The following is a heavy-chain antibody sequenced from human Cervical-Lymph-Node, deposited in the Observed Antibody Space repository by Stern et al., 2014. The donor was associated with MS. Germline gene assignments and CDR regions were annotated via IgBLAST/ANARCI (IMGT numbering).Heavy chain of an antibody. CDR2: IDWDDDK. Sequence: QVTLKESGPALVKPTQTLTLTCTFSGFSLSTSGMRVSWIRQPPGKALEWLALIDWDDDKFYSTSLKTRLTISKDTAKNQVVLTMTNMDPVDTATYYCARSPPYYEFWNDYYYFDYWGQGTLVAVSS. D-gene: IGHD3-3*01. V-gene: IGHV2-70*04. CDR1: GFSLSTSGMR. J-gene: IGHJ4*02. CDR3: ARSPPYYEFWNDYYYFDY.